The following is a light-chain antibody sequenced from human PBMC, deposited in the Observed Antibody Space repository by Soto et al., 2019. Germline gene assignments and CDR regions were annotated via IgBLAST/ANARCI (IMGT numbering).Light chain of an antibody. CDR3: QQRSNWPRT. CDR1: QNASNY. J-gene: IGKJ1*01. Sequence: EIVLTQSPATLSLSPGERATLSCRASQNASNYLAWYQQKPGQAPRLLIYDVSTRATGIPARFSGSGSGTEFTLTISSLEPEDFAVYYCQQRSNWPRTFGQGTKVDIK. CDR2: DVS. V-gene: IGKV3-11*01.